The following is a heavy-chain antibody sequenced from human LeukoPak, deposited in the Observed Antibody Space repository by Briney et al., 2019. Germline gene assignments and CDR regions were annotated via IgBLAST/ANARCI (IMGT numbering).Heavy chain of an antibody. V-gene: IGHV4-59*08. CDR2: IYYSGST. D-gene: IGHD2-21*01. CDR1: GVSISSYY. Sequence: SETLSLTCTVSGVSISSYYLSWIRQPPGKGLEWIGYIYYSGSTNYNPSLTRRVTISVDTSKTQFSMQLRSVTGADTAVYYCARQIADYYYGMDVWGQGSTVTVSS. CDR3: ARQIADYYYGMDV. J-gene: IGHJ6*02.